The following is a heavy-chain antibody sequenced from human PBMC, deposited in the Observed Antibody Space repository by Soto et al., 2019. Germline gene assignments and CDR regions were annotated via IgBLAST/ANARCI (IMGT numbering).Heavy chain of an antibody. V-gene: IGHV3-66*01. Sequence: EVQLVESGGGLVQPGGSLRLSCAASGFTVSSNYMSWVRQAPGKGLEWVSVIYSGGSTYYADSVKGRFTISRDNSKNTLYLQMNSLRAEDTAVYYGARGRIAAAGVFDYWGQGTLVTVSS. CDR2: IYSGGST. J-gene: IGHJ4*02. D-gene: IGHD6-13*01. CDR3: ARGRIAAAGVFDY. CDR1: GFTVSSNY.